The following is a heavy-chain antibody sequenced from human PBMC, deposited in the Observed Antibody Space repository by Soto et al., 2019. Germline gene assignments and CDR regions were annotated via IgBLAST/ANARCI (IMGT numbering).Heavy chain of an antibody. D-gene: IGHD3-10*01. Sequence: PGGSLRLSCAASGFTFSSYAMHWVRQAPGKGLEWVAVISYDGSNKYYADSVKGRFTISRDNSKNTLYLQMNSLRAEDTAVYYCARDSPAFPVRGNGAFDIWGQGTMVTVSS. CDR2: ISYDGSNK. V-gene: IGHV3-30-3*01. J-gene: IGHJ3*02. CDR1: GFTFSSYA. CDR3: ARDSPAFPVRGNGAFDI.